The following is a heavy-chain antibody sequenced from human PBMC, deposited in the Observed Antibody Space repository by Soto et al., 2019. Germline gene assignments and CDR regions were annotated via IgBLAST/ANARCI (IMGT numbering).Heavy chain of an antibody. Sequence: EVQLLESGGGLVQPGGSLRLSCAASGFTFSSYAMSWVRQAPGKGLEWVSAISGSGGSTYYADSVKGRFTISRDNSKNTRYLQMNSLRAEDTAVYYCAKALQRYYYYYGMDVWCQGTTVTVSS. CDR1: GFTFSSYA. J-gene: IGHJ6*02. CDR3: AKALQRYYYYYGMDV. CDR2: ISGSGGST. V-gene: IGHV3-23*01.